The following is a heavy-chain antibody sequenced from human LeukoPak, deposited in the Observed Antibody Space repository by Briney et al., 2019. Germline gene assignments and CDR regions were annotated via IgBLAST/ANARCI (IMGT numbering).Heavy chain of an antibody. CDR1: GYTFTSYD. Sequence: ASVKVSCKASGYTFTSYDINWVRQATGQGLEWIGWMNPNSGNTGYAQKFQGRVTMTRNTSISTAYMELSSLRSEDTAVYYCARAGGTNGVDDYMDVWGKGTTVTVSS. J-gene: IGHJ6*03. D-gene: IGHD2-8*01. CDR3: ARAGGTNGVDDYMDV. V-gene: IGHV1-8*01. CDR2: MNPNSGNT.